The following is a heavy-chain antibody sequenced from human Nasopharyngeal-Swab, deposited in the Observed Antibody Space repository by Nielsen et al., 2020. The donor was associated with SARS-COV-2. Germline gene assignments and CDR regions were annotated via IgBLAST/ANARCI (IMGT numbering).Heavy chain of an antibody. CDR2: TRNKANSYTT. J-gene: IGHJ6*03. CDR3: RTTLYYYYYMDV. Sequence: GESLKISCAASGFTFSDHYMDWVRQAPGEGLEWVGRTRNKANSYTTEYAASVKGRFTISRDDSKNSLYLQMNSLKTEDTAVYYCRTTLYYYYYMDVWGKGTTVTVSS. D-gene: IGHD1-7*01. CDR1: GFTFSDHY. V-gene: IGHV3-72*01.